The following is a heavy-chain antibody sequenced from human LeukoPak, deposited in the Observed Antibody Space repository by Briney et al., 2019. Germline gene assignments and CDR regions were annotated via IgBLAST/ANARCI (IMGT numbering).Heavy chain of an antibody. J-gene: IGHJ4*02. Sequence: GGSLRLSCAASGFSFSTYAMSWVRQAPGKGLEWVSAISGSGDNNDNTYYADSVKGQFTISRDNSKNTLYLQMSSLRAEDAAVYYCAKSGSTRWYLDYWGQGTLVTVSS. V-gene: IGHV3-23*01. CDR1: GFSFSTYA. CDR3: AKSGSTRWYLDY. D-gene: IGHD6-13*01. CDR2: ISGSGDNNDNT.